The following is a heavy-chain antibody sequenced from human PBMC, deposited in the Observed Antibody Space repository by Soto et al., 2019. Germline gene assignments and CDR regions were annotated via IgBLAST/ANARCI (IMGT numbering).Heavy chain of an antibody. CDR1: GYSFTSYW. CDR2: IYPGDSDT. D-gene: IGHD2-15*01. J-gene: IGHJ6*02. Sequence: PGESLKISCKGSGYSFTSYWIGWVRQMPGKGLEWMGIIYPGDSDTRYSPSFQGQVTISADKSISTAYLQWSSLKASDTATYYCARHLYPNYYYYGMDVWGQGTTVTVSS. V-gene: IGHV5-51*01. CDR3: ARHLYPNYYYYGMDV.